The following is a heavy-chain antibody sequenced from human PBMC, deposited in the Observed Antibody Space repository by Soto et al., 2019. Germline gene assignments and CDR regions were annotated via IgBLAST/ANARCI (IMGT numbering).Heavy chain of an antibody. D-gene: IGHD6-19*01. CDR2: ISSSGSTI. J-gene: IGHJ6*02. Sequence: GGSRRLSCAASGFTFSDYYMSWIRQAPGKGLEWVSYISSSGSTIYYADSVKGRFTISRDNAKNSLYLQMNSLRAEDTAVYYCARGGLAVAVLYFGMDVWGQGTTVTVSS. CDR3: ARGGLAVAVLYFGMDV. V-gene: IGHV3-11*01. CDR1: GFTFSDYY.